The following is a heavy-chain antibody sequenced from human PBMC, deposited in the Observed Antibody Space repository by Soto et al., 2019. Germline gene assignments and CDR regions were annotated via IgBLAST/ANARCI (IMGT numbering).Heavy chain of an antibody. Sequence: QVQLVQSGAEVKKPGASVKVSCKASGYTFTSYGISWVRQAPGQGLEWMGWISAYNGNTNYAQKLQGRVTMTTDTXPXTAYMELRSLRSDATAVYYCARSGCRGGSCYSYYFDYWGQGTLVTVAS. D-gene: IGHD2-15*01. V-gene: IGHV1-18*01. J-gene: IGHJ4*02. CDR3: ARSGCRGGSCYSYYFDY. CDR1: GYTFTSYG. CDR2: ISAYNGNT.